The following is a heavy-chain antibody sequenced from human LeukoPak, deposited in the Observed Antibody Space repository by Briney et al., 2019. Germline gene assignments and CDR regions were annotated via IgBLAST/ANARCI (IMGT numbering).Heavy chain of an antibody. J-gene: IGHJ4*02. CDR3: ARGFYYDSSGYSSPFDY. CDR1: GFTFSSYG. Sequence: GGSLRLSCAASGFTFSSYGMHWVRQAPGKGLEWVAVIWYDGSNIYYADSVKGRFTISRDNSKNTLYLQMNSLRAEDTAVYYCARGFYYDSSGYSSPFDYWGQGTLVTVSS. CDR2: IWYDGSNI. D-gene: IGHD3-22*01. V-gene: IGHV3-33*01.